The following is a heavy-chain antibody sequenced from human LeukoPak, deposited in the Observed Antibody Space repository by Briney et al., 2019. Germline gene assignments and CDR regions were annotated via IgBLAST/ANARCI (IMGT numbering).Heavy chain of an antibody. CDR3: AKDRGSGVGEYSWGQFDY. D-gene: IGHD5-18*01. CDR2: FSNSGGSA. J-gene: IGHJ4*02. Sequence: GGSLRLSCAASGFTFSSYAMSWVRQAPGKGLEGVSGFSNSGGSASYADSVKGRFTISGDKSKDTLYLQMNSLRAEDTAVYYCAKDRGSGVGEYSWGQFDYWGQGTLVTVSS. V-gene: IGHV3-23*01. CDR1: GFTFSSYA.